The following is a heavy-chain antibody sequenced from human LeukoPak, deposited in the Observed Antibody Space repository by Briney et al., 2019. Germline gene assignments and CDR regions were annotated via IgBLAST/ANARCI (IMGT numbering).Heavy chain of an antibody. CDR1: GGSISSYY. Sequence: SETLSLTCTVSGGSISSYYWSWIRQPPGKGLEWIGYIYYSGSTNYNPSLKSRVTIPVDASKNQFSLKLSSVTAADTAVYYCASGYSYGYWVGWGQGALVTVSS. CDR3: ASGYSYGYWVG. V-gene: IGHV4-59*08. D-gene: IGHD5-18*01. CDR2: IYYSGST. J-gene: IGHJ4*02.